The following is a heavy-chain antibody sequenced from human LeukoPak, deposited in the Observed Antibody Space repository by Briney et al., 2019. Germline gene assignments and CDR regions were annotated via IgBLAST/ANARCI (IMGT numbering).Heavy chain of an antibody. V-gene: IGHV1-2*02. CDR3: ARDGGVATITGDFDY. D-gene: IGHD5-12*01. CDR2: INPNSGGT. Sequence: GASVKVSCKASGYTFTGYYMHWVRQAPGQGLEWMGWINPNSGGTNYAQKFQGRVTMTWDTSISTAYMELSRLRSDDTAVYYCARDGGVATITGDFDYWGQGTLVTVSS. J-gene: IGHJ4*02. CDR1: GYTFTGYY.